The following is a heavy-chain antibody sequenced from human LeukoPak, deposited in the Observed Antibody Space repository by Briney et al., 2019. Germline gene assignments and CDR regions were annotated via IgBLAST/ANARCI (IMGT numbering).Heavy chain of an antibody. CDR3: ARDPAITIFGGDAFDI. V-gene: IGHV3-21*01. Sequence: GGSLRLSCAASGFTFSSYSMNWVRQAPGKGLEWVSSISSSSSYIYYADSVKGRFTISRDNAKNSLYLQMNSLRAEDTAVYYCARDPAITIFGGDAFDIWGQGTMVTVSS. J-gene: IGHJ3*02. CDR2: ISSSSSYI. CDR1: GFTFSSYS. D-gene: IGHD3-3*01.